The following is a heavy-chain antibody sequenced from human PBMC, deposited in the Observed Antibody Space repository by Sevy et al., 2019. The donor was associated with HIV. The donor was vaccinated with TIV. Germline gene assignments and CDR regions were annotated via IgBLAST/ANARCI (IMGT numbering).Heavy chain of an antibody. V-gene: IGHV3-72*01. J-gene: IGHJ4*02. CDR1: GFTFSDHY. CDR2: IRNKADSYTT. D-gene: IGHD6-13*01. CDR3: ATHAGIAAAGRVFDY. Sequence: GSLRLSCAASGFTFSDHYMEWVRQAPGKGLEWVGRIRNKADSYTTECAASVKGRFTISRDDSKNSLYLLMNSLKTEDTAVYYCATHAGIAAAGRVFDYWGQGTLVTVSS.